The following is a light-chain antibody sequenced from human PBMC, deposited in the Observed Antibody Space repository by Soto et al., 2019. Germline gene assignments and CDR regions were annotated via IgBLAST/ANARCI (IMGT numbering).Light chain of an antibody. V-gene: IGLV2-23*01. CDR1: SSDVGSYNL. Sequence: QSVLAQPASVSGSPGQSITISCTGTSSDVGSYNLVSWYQQHPGKAPNLMIYEGSRRPSGVSNRFSVSKSGNTASLTISGLQAEDEADYYCCSYAGSSTYVFGTGTKVTVL. CDR2: EGS. J-gene: IGLJ1*01. CDR3: CSYAGSSTYV.